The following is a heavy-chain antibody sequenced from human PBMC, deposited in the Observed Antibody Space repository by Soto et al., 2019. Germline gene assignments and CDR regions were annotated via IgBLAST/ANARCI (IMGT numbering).Heavy chain of an antibody. V-gene: IGHV4-59*01. Sequence: PSETLSLTCTVSGPSLNNYFWTWNRQPPGKGLEWIGYIHYSGSTTYNPSLKNRVTISRDTSKKQFYLNLTSVTAADTAVYFCARSYSKGWYSSGYWGQGTLVTVSS. CDR3: ARSYSKGWYSSGY. J-gene: IGHJ4*02. CDR2: IHYSGST. D-gene: IGHD6-19*01. CDR1: GPSLNNYF.